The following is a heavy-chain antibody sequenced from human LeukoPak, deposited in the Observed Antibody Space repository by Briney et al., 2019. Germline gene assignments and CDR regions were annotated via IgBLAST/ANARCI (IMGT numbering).Heavy chain of an antibody. D-gene: IGHD4-17*01. CDR3: AKGDYSFDY. CDR1: GITLSNYG. J-gene: IGHJ4*02. CDR2: ISDSGGRT. Sequence: PGGSLRLSCAVPGITLSNYGMSWVRQAPGKGLEWVAGISDSGGRTNYADSVKGRFTISRDNSKNTLYLQMNSLRAEDTAVYYCAKGDYSFDYWGQGTLVTVSS. V-gene: IGHV3-23*01.